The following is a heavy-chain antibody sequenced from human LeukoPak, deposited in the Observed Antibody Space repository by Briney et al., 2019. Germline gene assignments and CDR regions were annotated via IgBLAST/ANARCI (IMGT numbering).Heavy chain of an antibody. CDR3: ARAEGPSGFDP. CDR1: GGSFSGYY. J-gene: IGHJ5*02. Sequence: SETLSLTCAVYGGSFSGYYWSWIRQPPGKGLEWIGEINHSGSTNYNPSLRSRVTISVDTSKNQFSLKLSSVTAADTAVYYCARAEGPSGFDPWGQGTLVTSPQ. V-gene: IGHV4-34*01. D-gene: IGHD3-10*01. CDR2: INHSGST.